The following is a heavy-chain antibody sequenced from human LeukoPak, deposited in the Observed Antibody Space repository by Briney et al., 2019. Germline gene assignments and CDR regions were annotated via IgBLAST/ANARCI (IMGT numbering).Heavy chain of an antibody. CDR3: ARISGIATRH. V-gene: IGHV3-48*01. CDR1: GFTLINYN. D-gene: IGHD6-6*01. J-gene: IGHJ4*02. Sequence: GGSLRLSCVASGFTLINYNMNWVRQAPGKGLEWVSYISSGGSTIYYADSVKGRFTISRDSAQNSLYLQMNSLRAEDTAVYYCARISGIATRHWGQGTLVTVSS. CDR2: ISSGGSTI.